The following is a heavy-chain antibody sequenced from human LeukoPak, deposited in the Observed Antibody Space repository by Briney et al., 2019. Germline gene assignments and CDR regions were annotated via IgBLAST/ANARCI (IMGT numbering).Heavy chain of an antibody. CDR1: GYRFTSYW. J-gene: IGHJ4*02. CDR3: ARLFSSSWSALGY. Sequence: GESLKISCKGSGYRFTSYWIGWVRQMPGKGLEWMGIIYPGGSDTRYSPSFQDQVTISADKSISAAYLQWSSLKASDTAMYYCARLFSSSWSALGYWGQGTLVTVSS. D-gene: IGHD6-13*01. CDR2: IYPGGSDT. V-gene: IGHV5-51*01.